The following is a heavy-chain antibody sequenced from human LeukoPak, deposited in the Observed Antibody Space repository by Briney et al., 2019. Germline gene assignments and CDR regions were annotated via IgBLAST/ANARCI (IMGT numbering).Heavy chain of an antibody. Sequence: GGSLRLSCAASGFTFNTYSMSWVRQAPGKGLEWVSSMTGINTYIYYGDSVKGRFTISRDNAKNSLYLQMNGLRAEDTALYYCAKDLYYDILTGYFDYWGQGTLVTVSS. D-gene: IGHD3-9*01. CDR1: GFTFNTYS. CDR2: MTGINTYI. J-gene: IGHJ4*02. V-gene: IGHV3-21*04. CDR3: AKDLYYDILTGYFDY.